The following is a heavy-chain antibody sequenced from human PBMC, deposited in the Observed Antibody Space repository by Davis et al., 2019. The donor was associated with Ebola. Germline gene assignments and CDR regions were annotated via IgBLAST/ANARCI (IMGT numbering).Heavy chain of an antibody. D-gene: IGHD3-22*01. CDR3: ARAPYYYDVSGFYVDY. CDR2: IYPGDSDT. Sequence: GESLKISCKGSRYSFTSYWIGWVRQMPGKGLEWMGIIYPGDSDTRYSPSFLGQVIFSADKSMNTAYLHWSSLKASDTATYYCARAPYYYDVSGFYVDYWGQGTLVTVSS. J-gene: IGHJ4*02. CDR1: RYSFTSYW. V-gene: IGHV5-51*01.